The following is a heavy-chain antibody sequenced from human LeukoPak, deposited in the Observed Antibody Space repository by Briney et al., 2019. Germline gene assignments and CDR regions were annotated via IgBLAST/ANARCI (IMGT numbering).Heavy chain of an antibody. CDR2: IYSGGST. D-gene: IGHD6-19*01. Sequence: GGSLRLSCAASGLTVTSNYMTWVRQAPGKGLEWVSLIYSGGSTYYADSVKGRFIISRDNSKNTLSLQMKSLRAEDTAVYYCARVRSSGWPYHWFDPWGQGTAVTVSS. J-gene: IGHJ5*02. CDR1: GLTVTSNY. V-gene: IGHV3-66*01. CDR3: ARVRSSGWPYHWFDP.